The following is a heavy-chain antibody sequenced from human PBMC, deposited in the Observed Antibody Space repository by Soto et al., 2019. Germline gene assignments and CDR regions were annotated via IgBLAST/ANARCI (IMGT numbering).Heavy chain of an antibody. V-gene: IGHV4-39*01. Sequence: PSETLSLTCTVSGGSISSSSYYWGWIRQPPGKGLEWIGSIYYSGSTYYNPSLKSRVTISVDTSKNQFSLKLSSVTAADTAVYYCARYIFWSGYLSHWGQGTLVTVSS. CDR1: GGSISSSSYY. CDR3: ARYIFWSGYLSH. CDR2: IYYSGST. J-gene: IGHJ4*02. D-gene: IGHD3-3*01.